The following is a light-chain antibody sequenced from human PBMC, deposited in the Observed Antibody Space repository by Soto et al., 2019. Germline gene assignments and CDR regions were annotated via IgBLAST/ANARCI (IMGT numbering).Light chain of an antibody. J-gene: IGKJ1*01. CDR3: QHYNSYSEA. Sequence: DIQMTQSPSTLSGSVGDRVTITCRARQTIMSWLAWYQHKPGKAPKLLIYKASTLKSGVPSRFSGSGSGTKFTLTIRSLQPDDFATYYCQHYNSYSEAFGQGTKV. CDR2: KAS. V-gene: IGKV1-5*03. CDR1: QTIMSW.